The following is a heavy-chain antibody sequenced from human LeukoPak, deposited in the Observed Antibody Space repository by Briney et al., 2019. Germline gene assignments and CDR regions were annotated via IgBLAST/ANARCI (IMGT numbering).Heavy chain of an antibody. CDR3: ARGVEPLAPNPLGS. J-gene: IGHJ5*02. D-gene: IGHD1-14*01. CDR1: GFTVITND. Sequence: SGGSLRLSCAASGFTVITNDMTWVRQAPGKGLEWVSVLYSDGNTKYADSVQGRFTISRDNSKNTLYLEMNSLSPDDTAVYYCARGVEPLAPNPLGSWDQGTLVPGSS. CDR2: LYSDGNT. V-gene: IGHV3-53*01.